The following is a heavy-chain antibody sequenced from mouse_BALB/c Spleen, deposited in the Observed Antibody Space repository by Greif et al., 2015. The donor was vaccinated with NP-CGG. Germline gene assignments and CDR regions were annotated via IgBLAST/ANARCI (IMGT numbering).Heavy chain of an antibody. J-gene: IGHJ4*01. CDR1: GYTFTSYW. CDR2: IYPSDSYT. V-gene: IGHV1-69*02. D-gene: IGHD1-1*01. CDR3: TLFDYYGRDYAMDY. Sequence: VQLQQSGAELVRPGASVKLSCKASGYTFTSYWINWVKQRPGQGLEWIGNIYPSDSYTNYNQKFKDKATLTVDKSSSTAYMQLSSPTSEDSAVYYCTLFDYYGRDYAMDYWGQGTSVTVSS.